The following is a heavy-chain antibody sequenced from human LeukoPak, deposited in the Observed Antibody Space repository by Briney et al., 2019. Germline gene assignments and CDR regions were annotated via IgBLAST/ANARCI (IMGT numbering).Heavy chain of an antibody. CDR1: GFTFSSYG. J-gene: IGHJ4*02. Sequence: PGGSLRLSCAASGFTFSSYGMHWVRQAPGKGLEWVAVIWYDGSNKYYADSVKGRFTISRDNSKNTLYLQMNSLRAEDTAVYYCARGEMATIHFDYRGQGTLVTVSS. D-gene: IGHD5-24*01. CDR2: IWYDGSNK. V-gene: IGHV3-33*01. CDR3: ARGEMATIHFDY.